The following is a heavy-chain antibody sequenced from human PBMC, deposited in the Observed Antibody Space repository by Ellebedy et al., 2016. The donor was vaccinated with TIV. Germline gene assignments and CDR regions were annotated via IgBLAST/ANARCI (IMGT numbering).Heavy chain of an antibody. Sequence: GESLKISCAASGFTFSNAWMNWVRQAPGKGLGWVGRIKSKTDGGAADYAASVKGRFTISRDDSKNTLYLQMNSLKTEDTAVYFCTTVYRYNYDSVWGQGTLVTVSS. V-gene: IGHV3-15*01. CDR2: IKSKTDGGAA. CDR3: TTVYRYNYDSV. D-gene: IGHD5-18*01. CDR1: GFTFSNAW. J-gene: IGHJ4*02.